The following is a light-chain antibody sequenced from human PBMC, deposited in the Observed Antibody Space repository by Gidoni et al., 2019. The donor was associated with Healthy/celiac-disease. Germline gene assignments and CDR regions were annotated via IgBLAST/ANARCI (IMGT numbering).Light chain of an antibody. J-gene: IGKJ3*01. CDR2: AAS. V-gene: IGKV1-9*01. CDR3: QQLNSYPS. Sequence: DIQLTQSPSFLSASVGDRVTITCRASQGISSYLAWYQQKPGKAPKLLIYAASTLQSGVPSRFSGSGSGTEFTLTISSLQLEDFATYYCQQLNSYPSFGPGTKVDIK. CDR1: QGISSY.